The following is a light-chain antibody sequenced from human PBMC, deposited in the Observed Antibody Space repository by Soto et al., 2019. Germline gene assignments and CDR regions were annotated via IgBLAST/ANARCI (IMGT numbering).Light chain of an antibody. J-gene: IGKJ1*01. CDR1: QSVSSN. CDR2: GAS. Sequence: PGERATLSCRASQSVSSNLAWYQQKPGQAPRLLIYGASTRATGIPARFSGSGSGTEYTLTISSLQPDDFATYYCQQYNSYSSTFGQGTKVDIK. V-gene: IGKV3-15*01. CDR3: QQYNSYSST.